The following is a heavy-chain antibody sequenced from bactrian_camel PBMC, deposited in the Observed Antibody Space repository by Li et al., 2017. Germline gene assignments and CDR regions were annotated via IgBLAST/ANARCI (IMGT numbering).Heavy chain of an antibody. CDR1: GFIFSSYW. CDR3: VRRVAYTWSGFGY. J-gene: IGHJ6*01. Sequence: QVQLVESGGGLVQPGGSLRLSCAASGFIFSSYWMYWVRQAPGKGLEWVSHVNTGGGTVYADSVKGRFTLSRDNAKNTVYLQMNGLKPEDTAVYYCVRRVAYTWSGFGYWGQGTQVTVS. D-gene: IGHD1*01. CDR2: VNTGGGT. V-gene: IGHV3S1*01.